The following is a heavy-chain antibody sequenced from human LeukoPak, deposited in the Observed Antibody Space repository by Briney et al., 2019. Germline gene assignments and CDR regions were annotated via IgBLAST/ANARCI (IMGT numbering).Heavy chain of an antibody. CDR1: GFTFSSYA. CDR2: ISGSGGST. V-gene: IGHV3-23*01. CDR3: VRLQLAPGVDL. Sequence: GGSLRLSCAASGFTFSSYAMSWVRQAPGKGLEWVSAISGSGGSTYYADSVKGRFTISRDNAKNSLYLQMNSLRAEDTAVYYCVRLQLAPGVDLWGRGTLVTVSS. D-gene: IGHD5-24*01. J-gene: IGHJ2*01.